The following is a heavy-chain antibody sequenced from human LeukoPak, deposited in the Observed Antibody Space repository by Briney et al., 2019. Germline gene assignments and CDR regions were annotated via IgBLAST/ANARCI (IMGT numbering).Heavy chain of an antibody. CDR1: GFTFSDYY. CDR3: ARVYGSRSYVDY. J-gene: IGHJ4*02. V-gene: IGHV3-11*05. CDR2: ISSGSSYT. D-gene: IGHD6-13*01. Sequence: KPGGSLRLSCAASGFTFSDYYMSWIRQAPGKGLEWVSCISSGSSYTDYADSVKGRFTISRDNAKNSLYLQMNSLRADDTAVFYCARVYGSRSYVDYWGQGTLVTVSS.